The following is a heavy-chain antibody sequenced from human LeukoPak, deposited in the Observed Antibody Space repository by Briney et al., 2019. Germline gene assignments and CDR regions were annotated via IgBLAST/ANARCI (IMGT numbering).Heavy chain of an antibody. CDR3: ARATAGWWLQGAFDI. CDR1: GFTFSSYA. V-gene: IGHV3-30*04. D-gene: IGHD5-12*01. J-gene: IGHJ3*02. Sequence: QPGRSLRLSCAASGFTFSSYAMHWVRQAPGKGLEWVAVISYDGSNKYYADSVKGRFTISRDNSKNTLYLQMNSLRAEDTAVYYCARATAGWWLQGAFDIWGQGTMVTVSS. CDR2: ISYDGSNK.